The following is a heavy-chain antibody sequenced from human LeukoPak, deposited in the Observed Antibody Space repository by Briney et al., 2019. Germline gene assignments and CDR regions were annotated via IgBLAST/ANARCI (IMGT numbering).Heavy chain of an antibody. V-gene: IGHV3-30-3*01. CDR2: ISYDGSNK. CDR3: ASHLTKFDY. Sequence: PGGSLRLSCAASGFTFSSYAMHWVRQAPGKGLEWVAVISYDGSNKYYADSVKGRFTISRDNSKNTLYLQMNSLRADDTAVYYCASHLTKFDYWGQGTLVTVSS. J-gene: IGHJ4*02. CDR1: GFTFSSYA.